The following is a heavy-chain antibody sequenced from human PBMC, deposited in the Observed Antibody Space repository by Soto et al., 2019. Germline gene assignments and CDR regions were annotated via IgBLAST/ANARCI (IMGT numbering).Heavy chain of an antibody. CDR3: ARVEDPDP. CDR2: ISGSSSST. Sequence: GGSLRLSCVASGFTFSDYYMSWIRQAPGKGLEWVSYISGSSSSTKYADSVKGRFTISRDNTKNSVYLQTNSLRVEDTAVYYCARVEDPDPWGQGTLVTVSS. CDR1: GFTFSDYY. J-gene: IGHJ5*02. V-gene: IGHV3-11*06.